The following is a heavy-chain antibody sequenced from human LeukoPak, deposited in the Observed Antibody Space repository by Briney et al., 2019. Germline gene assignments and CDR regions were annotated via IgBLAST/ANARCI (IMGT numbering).Heavy chain of an antibody. CDR2: IKSKTDGGTT. J-gene: IGHJ5*02. D-gene: IGHD2-2*02. CDR3: TTDIPPSWFDP. CDR1: GFTFSNAW. Sequence: GGSLRLSCAASGFTFSNAWMSWVHQAPGKGLEWVGRIKSKTDGGTTDYAAPVKGRFTISRDDSKNTLYLQMNSLKTEDTAVYYCTTDIPPSWFDPWGQGTLVTVSS. V-gene: IGHV3-15*01.